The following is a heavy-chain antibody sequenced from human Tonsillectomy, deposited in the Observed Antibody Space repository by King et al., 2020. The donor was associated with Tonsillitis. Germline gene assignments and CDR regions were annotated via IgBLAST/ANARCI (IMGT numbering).Heavy chain of an antibody. CDR1: GFTVSSNY. J-gene: IGHJ5*02. Sequence: VQLVESGGGLVQPGGSLRLSCVVSGFTVSSNYMSWVRQAPGKGLEWVSVIYSGGATYYADSVKGRFTISRDSSQNTVYLQMNSLRAEDAAVYYCARDGRYCSGDICYLNSRFDPWGQGSLVTVSS. V-gene: IGHV3-66*01. CDR3: ARDGRYCSGDICYLNSRFDP. D-gene: IGHD2-15*01. CDR2: IYSGGAT.